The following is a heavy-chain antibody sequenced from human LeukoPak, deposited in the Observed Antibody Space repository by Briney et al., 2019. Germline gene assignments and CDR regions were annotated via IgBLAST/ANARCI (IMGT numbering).Heavy chain of an antibody. Sequence: GGSLRLSCAASGVRFYDHGMNWVRQAPGERLGRVSGTNWNGGTTGYVDSVKGRFTISRDNAKNSLYLQMYSVRDEDTGLYHSERGPSYGSIDVWGQGTLVTVSS. CDR2: TNWNGGTT. CDR3: ERGPSYGSIDV. CDR1: GVRFYDHG. D-gene: IGHD5-18*01. V-gene: IGHV3-20*01. J-gene: IGHJ4*02.